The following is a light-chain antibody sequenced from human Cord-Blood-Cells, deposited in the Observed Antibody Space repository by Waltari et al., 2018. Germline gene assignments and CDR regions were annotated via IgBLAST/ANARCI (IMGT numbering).Light chain of an antibody. CDR2: DAS. Sequence: DIQMTQSPSSLSASVGDRVTITCQASQDISNYLNWYQQKPGKAPKLLIYDASNLETGVPSRFSGSGSGTDFTFTINSLQPEDIATYYCQQYDNLPLTFGRGTKVEIK. CDR1: QDISNY. V-gene: IGKV1-33*01. CDR3: QQYDNLPLT. J-gene: IGKJ4*01.